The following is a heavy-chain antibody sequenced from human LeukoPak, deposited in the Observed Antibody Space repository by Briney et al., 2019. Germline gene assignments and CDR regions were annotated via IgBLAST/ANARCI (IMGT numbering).Heavy chain of an antibody. D-gene: IGHD1-26*01. CDR1: GFTFSSYG. J-gene: IGHJ4*02. V-gene: IGHV3-23*01. CDR2: ISGSGGST. Sequence: GGSLRLSCAASGFTFSSYGMSWVRQAPGKGLEWVSAISGSGGSTYYADSVKGRFTISRDNSKNTLYLQMNSLRAEDTAVYYCAKEYTGSFSPFPSYFDYWGQGTLVTVSS. CDR3: AKEYTGSFSPFPSYFDY.